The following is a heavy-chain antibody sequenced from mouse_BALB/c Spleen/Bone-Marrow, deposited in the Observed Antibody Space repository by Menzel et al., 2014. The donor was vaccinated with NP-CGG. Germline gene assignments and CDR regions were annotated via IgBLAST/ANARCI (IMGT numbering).Heavy chain of an antibody. CDR1: GFTFTDSY. Sequence: DVKLVESGGGLVQPGDSLRLSCTTSGFTFTDSYMSWVRQPPGKALEWLGFIRNKAYDYTTEYSASVKGRFTISRDSSQSILYLQMNTLRPEDSATYYCARFPMDYWGQGTSVTVSS. V-gene: IGHV7-3*02. CDR2: IRNKAYDYTT. CDR3: ARFPMDY. J-gene: IGHJ4*01.